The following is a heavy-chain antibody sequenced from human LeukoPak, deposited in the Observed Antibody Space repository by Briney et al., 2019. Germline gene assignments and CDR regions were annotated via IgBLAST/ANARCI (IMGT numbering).Heavy chain of an antibody. CDR1: GYTFTSYE. Sequence: ASVKVSCKASGYTFTSYEINWVRQAAGHGLEWMGWMNPDSGDTAFAQRFQGRITVIRSTSITTAYMELSGLTSEDTAVYYCARGLGSYDSSELTWPMISFWGQGTQVTVSS. CDR3: ARGLGSYDSSELTWPMISF. CDR2: MNPDSGDT. D-gene: IGHD3-22*01. V-gene: IGHV1-8*01. J-gene: IGHJ4*02.